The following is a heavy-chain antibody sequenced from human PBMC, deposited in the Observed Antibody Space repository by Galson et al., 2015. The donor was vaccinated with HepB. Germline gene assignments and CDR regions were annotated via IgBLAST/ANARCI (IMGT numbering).Heavy chain of an antibody. CDR3: ATTRDSPLEY. Sequence: SLRLSCAASGFTISSHWMTWVRQAPGKGLEWVANINHDGSDKYYVDSVKGRFTISRDNAKNSLYLQMSSLRAEDTAVYYCATTRDSPLEYCGQGTLVTVSS. CDR2: INHDGSDK. V-gene: IGHV3-7*01. CDR1: GFTISSHW. J-gene: IGHJ4*02. D-gene: IGHD2-21*02.